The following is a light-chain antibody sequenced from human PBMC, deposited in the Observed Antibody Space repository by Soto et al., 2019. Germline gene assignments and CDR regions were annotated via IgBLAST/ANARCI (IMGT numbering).Light chain of an antibody. J-gene: IGKJ1*01. V-gene: IGKV3-15*01. Sequence: IVLTQSPATLSVSSGDTATLSCRANQSVSSNLALYQQTPGQAPRLLIYGASTRATAIPAMFSGSGSGTEFTLNLTSLHSEDIAVYYCQQYDSWLVWTFGQGTKVDIK. CDR3: QQYDSWLVWT. CDR1: QSVSSN. CDR2: GAS.